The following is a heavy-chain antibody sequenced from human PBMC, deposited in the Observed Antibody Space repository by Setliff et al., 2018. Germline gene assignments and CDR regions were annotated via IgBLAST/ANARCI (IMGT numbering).Heavy chain of an antibody. J-gene: IGHJ6*02. D-gene: IGHD2-21*01. CDR3: ARLSCDGFRYHGLDV. V-gene: IGHV4-34*01. CDR2: SNHGGST. Sequence: SETLSPTSSVDGESFSNNYWSWVRQTPGKGMEWIGESNHGGSTSYQPSHKSRLTMSVDTSKNQFSLKLRSVTAAATAVYYCARLSCDGFRYHGLDVWGQGTTVTVSS. CDR1: GESFSNNY.